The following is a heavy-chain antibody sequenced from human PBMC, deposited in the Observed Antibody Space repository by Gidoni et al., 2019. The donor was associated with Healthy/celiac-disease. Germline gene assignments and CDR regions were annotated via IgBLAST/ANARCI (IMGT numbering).Heavy chain of an antibody. D-gene: IGHD2-21*01. CDR1: GFTFSGYW. CDR3: ARDGPAYRAFDI. CDR2: INSDGSST. Sequence: EVQLVESGGGLVQPGGSLRLSLAASGFTFSGYWMHWVRQAPGKGLVWVSRINSDGSSTSYADSVKGRFTISRDNAKNTLYLQMNSLRAEDTAVYYCARDGPAYRAFDIWGQGTMVTVSS. J-gene: IGHJ3*02. V-gene: IGHV3-74*01.